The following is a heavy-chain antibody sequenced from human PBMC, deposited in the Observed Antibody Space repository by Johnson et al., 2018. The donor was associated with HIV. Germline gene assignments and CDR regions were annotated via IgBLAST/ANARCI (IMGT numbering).Heavy chain of an antibody. V-gene: IGHV3-7*03. Sequence: VQLVESGGDLVQPGGSLRLSCVASTFTFRNYWMSWVRQAPGKGLEWVGNIKQDGSEKYYVDSVKGRFTISRDNAKNSLYLQMNSLRAEDTALYYCWRVWSGSYYSNAVEIWGQGTMVTVSS. CDR3: WRVWSGSYYSNAVEI. J-gene: IGHJ3*02. CDR2: IKQDGSEK. D-gene: IGHD1-26*01. CDR1: TFTFRNYW.